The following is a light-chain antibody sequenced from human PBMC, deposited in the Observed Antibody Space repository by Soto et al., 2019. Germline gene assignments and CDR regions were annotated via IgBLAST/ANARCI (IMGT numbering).Light chain of an antibody. CDR3: CSFADSTTWV. Sequence: QSALTQPASVSGSPGQSITIACTGSSSDVGTYKFVSWYQQLPGKAPKLLIYEGNKRPSGVSHRFSGSKSGTTASLTISGLQAADEADYYCCSFADSTTWVFGTGTKLTVL. CDR2: EGN. CDR1: SSDVGTYKF. J-gene: IGLJ1*01. V-gene: IGLV2-23*01.